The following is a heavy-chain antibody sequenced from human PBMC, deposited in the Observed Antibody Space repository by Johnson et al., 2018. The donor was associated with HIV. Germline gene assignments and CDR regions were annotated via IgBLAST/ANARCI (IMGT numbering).Heavy chain of an antibody. CDR1: GFTFSSYA. CDR2: ISYDGSNK. V-gene: IGHV3-30*04. CDR3: AAGGGDCYPSHWGFCAFDI. D-gene: IGHD2-21*01. Sequence: QVQLVESGGGVVQPGRSLRLSCAASGFTFSSYAMHWVRQAPGKGLEWVAVISYDGSNKYYADSVKGRFTISRDNSKNTLYLQMNSLTGEDTAINYCAAGGGDCYPSHWGFCAFDIWGRGTMVTVSS. J-gene: IGHJ3*02.